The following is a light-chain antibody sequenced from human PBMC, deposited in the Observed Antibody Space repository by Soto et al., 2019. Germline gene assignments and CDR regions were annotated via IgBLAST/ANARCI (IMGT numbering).Light chain of an antibody. CDR2: GNS. V-gene: IGLV1-40*01. CDR3: QSYDSSLSGYV. J-gene: IGLJ1*01. Sequence: QSVLTQPPSVSGAPGQRVTISCTGSSSNIGAGYDVHWYQQLPGTAPKLLIYGNSNRPSGVPDRFSGSKSGTSASLAITGIQAEDEADYYCQSYDSSLSGYVFGTGTKLNVL. CDR1: SSNIGAGYD.